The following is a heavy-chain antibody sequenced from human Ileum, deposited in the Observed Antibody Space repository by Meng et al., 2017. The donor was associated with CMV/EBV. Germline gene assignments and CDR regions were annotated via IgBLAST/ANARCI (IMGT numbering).Heavy chain of an antibody. J-gene: IGHJ4*02. Sequence: CAASGLHFSPSAVPWVRQGPGKGLEWVASISTSGRYIYYAGSVKGRFTISRDYAKNSLFLQMNSLGVEDTALYYCAKSPAVASSSLDYWGQGTLVTVSS. CDR3: AKSPAVASSSLDY. V-gene: IGHV3-21*03. CDR2: ISTSGRYI. CDR1: GLHFSPSA. D-gene: IGHD3-16*01.